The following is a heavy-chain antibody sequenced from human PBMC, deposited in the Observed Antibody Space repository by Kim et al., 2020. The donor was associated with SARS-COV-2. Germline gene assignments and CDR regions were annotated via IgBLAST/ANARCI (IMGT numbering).Heavy chain of an antibody. J-gene: IGHJ5*02. D-gene: IGHD3-22*01. Sequence: KSRVTISVDTSKNQFSLKLSSVTAADTAVYYCARVTMIVVVITTFDWFDPWGQGTLVTVSS. V-gene: IGHV4-39*07. CDR3: ARVTMIVVVITTFDWFDP.